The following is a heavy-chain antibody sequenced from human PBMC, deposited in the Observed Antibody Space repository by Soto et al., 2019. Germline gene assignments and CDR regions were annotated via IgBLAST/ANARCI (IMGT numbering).Heavy chain of an antibody. V-gene: IGHV4-61*01. CDR2: IYYSGST. Sequence: SETLSLTCTVSGGSVSSGSYYWSWIRQPPGKGLEWIGYIYYSGSTNYNPSLKSRVTISVDTSKNQFSLKLSSVTAADTAVYYCASTSPYGSGSYYTGAYYYYGMDVWGQGTTVTVSS. CDR1: GGSVSSGSYY. CDR3: ASTSPYGSGSYYTGAYYYYGMDV. J-gene: IGHJ6*02. D-gene: IGHD3-10*01.